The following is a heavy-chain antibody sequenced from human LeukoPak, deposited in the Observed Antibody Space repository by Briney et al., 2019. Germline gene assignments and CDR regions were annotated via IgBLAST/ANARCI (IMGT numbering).Heavy chain of an antibody. D-gene: IGHD3-3*01. CDR3: ARQPISGYYYGMDV. CDR2: MNPNSGNT. CDR1: GYTFTSYD. J-gene: IGHJ6*02. V-gene: IGHV1-8*01. Sequence: GASVEVSCKASGYTFTSYDINWVRQATGQGLEWMGWMNPNSGNTGYAQKFQGRVTMTRNTSISTAYMELSSLRSEDTAVYYCARQPISGYYYGMDVWGQGTTVTVSS.